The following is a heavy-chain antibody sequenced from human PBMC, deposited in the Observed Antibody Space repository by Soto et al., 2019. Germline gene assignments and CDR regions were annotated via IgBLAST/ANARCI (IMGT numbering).Heavy chain of an antibody. J-gene: IGHJ4*02. V-gene: IGHV4-30-2*01. CDR2: IYHSGST. CDR3: ARAYSSSWYREYYFDY. D-gene: IGHD6-13*01. Sequence: SETLSLTCAVSGGSISSGGYSWSWIRQPPGKGLEWIGYIYHSGSTYYNPSLKSRVTISVDRSKNQFSLKLSSVTAADTAVYYCARAYSSSWYREYYFDYWGQGTLVTVSS. CDR1: GGSISSGGYS.